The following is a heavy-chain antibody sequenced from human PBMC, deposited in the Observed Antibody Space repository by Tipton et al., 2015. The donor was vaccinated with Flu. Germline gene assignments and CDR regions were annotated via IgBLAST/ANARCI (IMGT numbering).Heavy chain of an antibody. Sequence: SLRLSCAASGFAFSGYGMHWVRQAPGKGLEWVAFIRHDESDKYYADSVKGRFTISRDNSKNALYLLINSLRAEDTAVYYCGKRSPMTASSYYLDYLGQGPLVTVSS. J-gene: IGHJ4*02. D-gene: IGHD2-21*02. V-gene: IGHV3-30*02. CDR2: IRHDESDK. CDR3: GKRSPMTASSYYLDY. CDR1: GFAFSGYG.